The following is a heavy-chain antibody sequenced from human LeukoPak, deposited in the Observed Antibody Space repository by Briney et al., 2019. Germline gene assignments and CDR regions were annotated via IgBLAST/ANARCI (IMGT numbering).Heavy chain of an antibody. Sequence: GGSLRLSCAASGFTFSSYAMNWVRQAPGKGLEWVSFISGSGSNTKYADSVKGRFTISRDNAKNSLYLQMNSLRVEDTAVYYCVRDSAHTVVVPAVIAPGLDNWFDPWGQGTLVTVSS. CDR2: ISGSGSNT. V-gene: IGHV3-48*04. CDR3: VRDSAHTVVVPAVIAPGLDNWFDP. CDR1: GFTFSSYA. D-gene: IGHD2-2*01. J-gene: IGHJ5*02.